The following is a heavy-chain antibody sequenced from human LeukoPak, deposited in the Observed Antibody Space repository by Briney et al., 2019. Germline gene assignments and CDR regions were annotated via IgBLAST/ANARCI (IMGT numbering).Heavy chain of an antibody. CDR2: ISGSGGST. CDR3: AKDSKIVGPTFRSYHYMDV. D-gene: IGHD1-26*01. V-gene: IGHV3-23*01. Sequence: GGSLRLSCAASGFTFSSYAMTWVRQAPGKGLEWVSGISGSGGSTYYADSVKGRFTISRDNSKKTLYLQMNSLRAEDTAVYYCAKDSKIVGPTFRSYHYMDVWGKGTTVTVSS. CDR1: GFTFSSYA. J-gene: IGHJ6*03.